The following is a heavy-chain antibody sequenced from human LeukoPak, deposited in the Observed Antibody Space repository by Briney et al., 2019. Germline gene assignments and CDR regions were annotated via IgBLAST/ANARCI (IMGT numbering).Heavy chain of an antibody. D-gene: IGHD3-22*01. Sequence: IPSETLSLTCTVSGGSISSYYWSWIRQPPGKGLEWIGYIYYSGSTNYNPSLKSRVTISVDTSKNQFSLKLSSVTAADTAVYYCARRGYYYDSSGYRAEYFQHWGQGTLVTVSS. V-gene: IGHV4-59*08. J-gene: IGHJ1*01. CDR1: GGSISSYY. CDR3: ARRGYYYDSSGYRAEYFQH. CDR2: IYYSGST.